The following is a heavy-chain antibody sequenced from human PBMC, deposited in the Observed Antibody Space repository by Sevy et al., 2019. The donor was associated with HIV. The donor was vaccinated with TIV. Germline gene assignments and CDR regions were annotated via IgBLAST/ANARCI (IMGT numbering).Heavy chain of an antibody. CDR2: ISYDGSNK. J-gene: IGHJ4*02. Sequence: GGSLRLSCAASGFTFSSYAMHWVRQAPGKGLEWVAVISYDGSNKYYVDSVKGRFTISRDNSKITMYLQMNSLRAEDTAVYYCARDWDYEFWSGYLFDYWGQGTLVTVSS. CDR3: ARDWDYEFWSGYLFDY. V-gene: IGHV3-30*04. CDR1: GFTFSSYA. D-gene: IGHD3-3*01.